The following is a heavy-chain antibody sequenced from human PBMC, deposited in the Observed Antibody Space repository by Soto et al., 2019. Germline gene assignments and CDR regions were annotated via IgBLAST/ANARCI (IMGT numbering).Heavy chain of an antibody. J-gene: IGHJ4*02. CDR3: ARDKITCLFDY. V-gene: IGHV4-34*01. CDR1: GGSFSGYY. Sequence: QVQLQQWGAGLLKPSEPLSLTCAVYGGSFSGYYWTWIRQPPGTGLEWIGEINHSGSTNYNPSLKSRVTISVDTSKNQFSLKLTSVTAADTAVYYCARDKITCLFDYWGQGTLVTVSS. D-gene: IGHD3-10*01. CDR2: INHSGST.